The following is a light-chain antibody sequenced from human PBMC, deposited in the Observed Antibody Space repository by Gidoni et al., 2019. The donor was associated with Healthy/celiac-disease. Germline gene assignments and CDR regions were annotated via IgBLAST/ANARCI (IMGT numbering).Light chain of an antibody. V-gene: IGKV1-5*03. CDR2: KAS. J-gene: IGKJ2*01. CDR3: QQYNSYSQT. CDR1: QSISSW. Sequence: DIHMTQSPSTLSASVGDRVTITFRASQSISSWLAWYQQKPGKAPKLLIYKASSLESGVPSRFSGSGSGTEFTLTISSLQPDDFATYYCQQYNSYSQTFGQGTKLEIK.